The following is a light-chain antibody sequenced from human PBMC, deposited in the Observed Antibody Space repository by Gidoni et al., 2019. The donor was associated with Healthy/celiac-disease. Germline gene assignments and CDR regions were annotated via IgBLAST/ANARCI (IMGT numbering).Light chain of an antibody. J-gene: IGKJ1*01. V-gene: IGKV1-33*01. Sequence: DIQMTQSPSSLSASVGDRVTITCQASQDISNYLNWYQQKPGKAPKLLIYDASNLETGVPSRFSGSGSGTDFTFTISSLQPEDIATYYCQQYDNLQWTFXXXTKVEIK. CDR1: QDISNY. CDR2: DAS. CDR3: QQYDNLQWT.